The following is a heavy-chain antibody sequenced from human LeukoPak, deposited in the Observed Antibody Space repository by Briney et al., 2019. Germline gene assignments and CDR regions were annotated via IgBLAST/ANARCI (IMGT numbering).Heavy chain of an antibody. CDR1: GFTFDDYA. J-gene: IGHJ4*02. V-gene: IGHV3-43*02. CDR3: AKLDSSGYYRGY. Sequence: GGSLRLSCAASGFTFDDYAMHWVRQAPGKGLEWVSLTSGDGGSTYYADSVKGRFTISRDNSKNSLYLQMNSLRTEDTALYYCAKLDSSGYYRGYWGQGTLVTVSS. D-gene: IGHD3-22*01. CDR2: TSGDGGST.